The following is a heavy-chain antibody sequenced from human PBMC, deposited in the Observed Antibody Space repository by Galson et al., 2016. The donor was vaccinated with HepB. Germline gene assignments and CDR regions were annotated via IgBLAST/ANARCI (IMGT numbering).Heavy chain of an antibody. CDR1: GDSFPFYA. CDR2: ITPLLGTR. D-gene: IGHD4-17*01. Sequence: SVKVSCKASGDSFPFYAISWVRQAPGQGLEWMGGITPLLGTRNYAQKFQGRVTITADKSASTAYMELSSLRSEDTAVYYCARDGGDDYGDSQGAFDIWCQGTMVTVSS. J-gene: IGHJ3*02. V-gene: IGHV1-69*10. CDR3: ARDGGDDYGDSQGAFDI.